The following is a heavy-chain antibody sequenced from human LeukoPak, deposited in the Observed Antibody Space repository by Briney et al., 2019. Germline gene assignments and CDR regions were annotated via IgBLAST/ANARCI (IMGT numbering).Heavy chain of an antibody. CDR3: ARGRWYYGSGSYYKTVEDY. CDR1: GGSFSGYY. V-gene: IGHV4-34*01. D-gene: IGHD3-10*01. Sequence: PSETLSLTCAVYGGSFSGYYWSWIRQPPGKGLEWIGEINHSGGTNYNPSLKSRVTISVDTSKNQFSLKLSSVTAADTAVYYCARGRWYYGSGSYYKTVEDYWGQGTLVTVSS. J-gene: IGHJ4*02. CDR2: INHSGGT.